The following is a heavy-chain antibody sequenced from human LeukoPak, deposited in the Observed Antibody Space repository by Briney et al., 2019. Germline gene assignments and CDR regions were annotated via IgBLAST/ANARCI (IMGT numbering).Heavy chain of an antibody. CDR2: IYHSGST. CDR1: GASISSGDYS. Sequence: SQTLSLTCAVSGASISSGDYSWSWIRHPPGKGLEWIGCIYHSGSTTYNPSLKSRITISLDRSNNQFSLKLNSVTAADTAVYYCAGDFGSGSYRFDYWGQGILVTVSS. J-gene: IGHJ4*01. D-gene: IGHD3-10*01. CDR3: AGDFGSGSYRFDY. V-gene: IGHV4-30-2*01.